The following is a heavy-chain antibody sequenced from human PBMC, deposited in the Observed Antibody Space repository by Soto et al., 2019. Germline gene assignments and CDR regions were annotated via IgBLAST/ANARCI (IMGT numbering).Heavy chain of an antibody. CDR3: ARQGDYGDYHFSPFDY. Sequence: PSDTLSLTSTVSGGSISSSSYYWGWIRQPPGKGLEWIGSIYYSGSTYYNPSLKSRVTISVDTSKNQFSLKLSSVTAADTAVYYCARQGDYGDYHFSPFDYWGQGTLVTVSS. V-gene: IGHV4-39*01. CDR1: GGSISSSSYY. CDR2: IYYSGST. J-gene: IGHJ4*02. D-gene: IGHD4-17*01.